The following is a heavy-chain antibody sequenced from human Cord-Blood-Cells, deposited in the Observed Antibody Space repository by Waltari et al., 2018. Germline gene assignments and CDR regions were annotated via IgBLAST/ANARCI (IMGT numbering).Heavy chain of an antibody. CDR1: GYTFTSYD. CDR2: MNPKSGKT. D-gene: IGHD3-10*01. J-gene: IGHJ3*02. Sequence: QVQLVQSGAEVKKPGASVKVSCKASGYTFTSYDINWVRQATGKGLEWMGWMNPKSGKTGYAKKCRGRGTMTRNTSISTAYMELSSLRSEDTDVDYCARVLKSSYCGKVAFDIWGQGTMVTVSS. CDR3: ARVLKSSYCGKVAFDI. V-gene: IGHV1-8*01.